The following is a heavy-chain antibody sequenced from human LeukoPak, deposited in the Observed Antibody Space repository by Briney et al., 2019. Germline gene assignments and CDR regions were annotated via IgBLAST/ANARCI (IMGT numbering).Heavy chain of an antibody. D-gene: IGHD3-10*01. V-gene: IGHV4-34*01. CDR1: GGSISGYY. CDR3: ARVYRGYGSEAIDY. Sequence: SETLSLTCAVYGGSISGYYWSWIRQPPGKGLEWIGEINHSGSANYNPSLKSRVTISVDTSKNQFSLKLSSVTAADTAVYYCARVYRGYGSEAIDYWGQGTLVTVSS. CDR2: INHSGSA. J-gene: IGHJ4*02.